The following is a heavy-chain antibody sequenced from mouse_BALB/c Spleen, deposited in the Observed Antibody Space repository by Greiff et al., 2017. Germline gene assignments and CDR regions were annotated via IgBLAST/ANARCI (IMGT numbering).Heavy chain of an antibody. Sequence: VKLVESGAELVRPGVSVKISCKGSGYTFTDYAMHWVKQSHAKSLEWIGVISTYYGDASYNQKFKGKATMTVDKSSSTAYMELARLTSEDSAIYYCARGGLRHYAMDYWGQGTSVTVSS. V-gene: IGHV1S137*01. CDR3: ARGGLRHYAMDY. D-gene: IGHD2-4*01. CDR2: ISTYYGDA. CDR1: GYTFTDYA. J-gene: IGHJ4*01.